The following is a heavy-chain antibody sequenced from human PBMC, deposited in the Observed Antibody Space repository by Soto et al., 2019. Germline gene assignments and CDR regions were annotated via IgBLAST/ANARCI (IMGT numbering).Heavy chain of an antibody. CDR3: TRHESGYASYYYYYMDV. D-gene: IGHD5-12*01. J-gene: IGHJ6*03. V-gene: IGHV3-73*01. Sequence: GGSLRLSCAASGFTFSGSAMHWVRQASGKGLEWVGRIRSKANSYATAYAASVKGRFTISRDDSKNTAYLQMNSLKTEDTAVYYCTRHESGYASYYYYYMDVWGKGTTVTVSS. CDR1: GFTFSGSA. CDR2: IRSKANSYAT.